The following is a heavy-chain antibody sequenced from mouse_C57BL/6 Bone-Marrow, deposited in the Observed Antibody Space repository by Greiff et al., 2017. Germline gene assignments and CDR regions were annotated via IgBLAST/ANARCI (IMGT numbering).Heavy chain of an antibody. CDR1: GFTFSDYG. D-gene: IGHD3-2*02. CDR3: ARHQGDVGFAY. CDR2: ISNLAYSI. V-gene: IGHV5-15*04. Sequence: EVMLVESGGGLVQPGGSLKLSCAASGFTFSDYGMAWVRQAPRKGPEWVAFISNLAYSIYYADTVTGRFTISRENAKNTLYLEMSSLRSEDTAMYYCARHQGDVGFAYWGQGTLVTVSA. J-gene: IGHJ3*01.